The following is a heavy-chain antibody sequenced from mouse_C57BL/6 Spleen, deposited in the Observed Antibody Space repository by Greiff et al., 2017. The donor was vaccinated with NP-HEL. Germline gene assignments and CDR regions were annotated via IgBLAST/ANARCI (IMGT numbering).Heavy chain of an antibody. D-gene: IGHD2-1*01. CDR1: GFTFTDYY. CDR3: ARYTGNFGDGAMDY. J-gene: IGHJ4*01. Sequence: EVQRVESGGGLVQPGGSLSLSCAASGFTFTDYYISWVRQPPGKALEWLGFIRNKANGYTTEYSASVKGRFTISRDNSQSILYLQMNALRAEDSATYYCARYTGNFGDGAMDYWGQGTSVTVSS. V-gene: IGHV7-3*01. CDR2: IRNKANGYTT.